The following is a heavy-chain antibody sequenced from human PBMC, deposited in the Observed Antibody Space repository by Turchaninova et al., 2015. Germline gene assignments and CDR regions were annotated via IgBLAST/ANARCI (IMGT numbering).Heavy chain of an antibody. CDR2: MYQSGST. J-gene: IGHJ3*02. V-gene: IGHV4-30-2*01. Sequence: QLQESGSGLVKPSQTLSLTCAVSGGSISRGGYSWSWIRQPPGKGLEWLGYMYQSGSTYYNPSLKSRVTISGERSKNQFSLEVSAVTAADTAIYYCARKTTDDDSFDIWGQGTLVTVSS. CDR3: ARKTTDDDSFDI. D-gene: IGHD4-17*01. CDR1: GGSISRGGYS.